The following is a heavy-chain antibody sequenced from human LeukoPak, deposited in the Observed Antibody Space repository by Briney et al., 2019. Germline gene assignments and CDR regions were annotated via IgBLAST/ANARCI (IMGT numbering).Heavy chain of an antibody. CDR2: ISGSSSYI. CDR3: ARGYNYGPGYMDV. J-gene: IGHJ6*03. V-gene: IGHV3-21*01. Sequence: GGSLRLSCAGTGFTFSSYTMNWVRQAAGKGLELVSSISGSSSYIYNADSVKGRFSISRDNAKNSLYLQMNSLRAEDTAVYYCARGYNYGPGYMDVWGKGTTVTVSS. CDR1: GFTFSSYT. D-gene: IGHD3-10*01.